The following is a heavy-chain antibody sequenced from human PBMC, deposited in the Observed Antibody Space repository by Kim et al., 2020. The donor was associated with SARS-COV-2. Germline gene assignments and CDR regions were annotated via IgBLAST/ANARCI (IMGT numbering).Heavy chain of an antibody. J-gene: IGHJ3*02. V-gene: IGHV1-3*01. CDR2: INAGNGNT. Sequence: ASVKVSCKASGYTFTSYAMHWVRQAPGQRLEWMGWINAGNGNTKYSQKFQGRVTITRDTSASTAYMELSSLRSEDTAVYYCARDRSVFRAFDIWGQGTMVTVSS. CDR3: ARDRSVFRAFDI. CDR1: GYTFTSYA.